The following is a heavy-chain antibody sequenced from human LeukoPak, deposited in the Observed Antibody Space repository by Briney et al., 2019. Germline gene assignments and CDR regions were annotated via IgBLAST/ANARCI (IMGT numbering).Heavy chain of an antibody. CDR1: VYIFSEFY. CDR2: ISRYSGAT. CDR3: VTWACGISDVASFDF. D-gene: IGHD2-21*01. Sequence: ASVKVSCKASVYIFSEFYTHWVRQVPGRGFEWMGWISRYSGATKVAQKFQGRVTLTRDTSISTAYVELSNLSSDDTGVYYCVTWACGISDVASFDFWGQGTLVTVSS. J-gene: IGHJ4*02. V-gene: IGHV1-2*02.